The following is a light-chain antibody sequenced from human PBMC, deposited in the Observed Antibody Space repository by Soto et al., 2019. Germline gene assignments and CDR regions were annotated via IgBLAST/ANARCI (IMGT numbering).Light chain of an antibody. V-gene: IGLV4-69*02. Sequence: QSVLTQSPSTSASLGASVKLTCTLTSGHATYASTRHQQQPEKGPRYLLRVNIDGSPSTGDGIPDRFSGSSSGAERYLTVSGLQSEDEADYYCQSWGGGVHWVFCEGTKLTVL. CDR1: SGHATYA. CDR2: VNIDGSP. J-gene: IGLJ3*02. CDR3: QSWGGGVHWV.